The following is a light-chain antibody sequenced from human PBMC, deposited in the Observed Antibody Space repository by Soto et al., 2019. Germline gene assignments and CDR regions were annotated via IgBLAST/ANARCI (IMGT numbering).Light chain of an antibody. Sequence: SYELTQPPSVSLAPGQTARITCGGRNIGVKSVHWYQQKPGQAPVLIVFDDSDRPSGIPGRFSGSNSGDTATLTISRVEAGDEADYYCQLWDTYSDHQVFGGGTKVTVL. J-gene: IGLJ3*02. CDR1: NIGVKS. V-gene: IGLV3-21*02. CDR2: DDS. CDR3: QLWDTYSDHQV.